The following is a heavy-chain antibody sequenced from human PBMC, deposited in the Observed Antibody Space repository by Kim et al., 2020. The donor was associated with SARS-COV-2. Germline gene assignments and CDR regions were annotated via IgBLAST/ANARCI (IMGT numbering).Heavy chain of an antibody. CDR3: ARDGGIAAAWYFDL. Sequence: PGSVKGRFTISRENAKNSLYLQMNSLRAGDTAVYYCARDGGIAAAWYFDLWGRGTLVTVSS. J-gene: IGHJ2*01. V-gene: IGHV3-13*01. D-gene: IGHD6-25*01.